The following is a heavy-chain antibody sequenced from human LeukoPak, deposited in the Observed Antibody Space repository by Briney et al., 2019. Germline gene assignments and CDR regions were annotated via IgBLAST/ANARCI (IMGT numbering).Heavy chain of an antibody. CDR1: GGSISSTNYY. D-gene: IGHD1-1*01. J-gene: IGHJ4*02. V-gene: IGHV4-39*07. Sequence: SETLSLTCTVSGGSISSTNYYWGWIRQPPGKGLEWFGSIYYSGSTYYNPSLKSRLTISLDTSKNQFSLRLSSVTAADTAFYYCARRYNWNDRWDWGQGTLVTVSP. CDR2: IYYSGST. CDR3: ARRYNWNDRWD.